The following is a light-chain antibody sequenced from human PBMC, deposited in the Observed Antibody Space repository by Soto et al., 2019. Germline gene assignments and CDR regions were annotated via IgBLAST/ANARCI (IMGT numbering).Light chain of an antibody. V-gene: IGKV1-17*01. CDR1: QGIGTD. Sequence: DIQLTQSPSSLSASVGDSVTITCRASQGIGTDLGWYRQKPGRAPERLIYSTSSLQSGVPSRFSGSGSGTEFSLTISSLQSEDFAVYYCQQYNNWPPITVGQGTRLEIK. CDR2: STS. J-gene: IGKJ5*01. CDR3: QQYNNWPPIT.